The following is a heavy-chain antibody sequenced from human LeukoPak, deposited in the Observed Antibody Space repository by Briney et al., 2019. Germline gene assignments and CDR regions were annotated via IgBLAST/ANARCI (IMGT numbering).Heavy chain of an antibody. CDR2: ISWNSGSI. CDR3: AKDRD. Sequence: PGGSLRLSCAASGSTFDDYAMHWVRQAPGKGLEWVSGISWNSGSIGYADSVKGRFTISRDNAKNSLYLQMNSLRAEDTALYYCAKDRDWGQGTLVTVSS. J-gene: IGHJ4*02. V-gene: IGHV3-9*01. CDR1: GSTFDDYA.